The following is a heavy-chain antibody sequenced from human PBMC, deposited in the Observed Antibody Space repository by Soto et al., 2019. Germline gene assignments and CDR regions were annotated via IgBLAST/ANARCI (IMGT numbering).Heavy chain of an antibody. D-gene: IGHD5-12*01. CDR1: GYTFTSYG. J-gene: IGHJ4*02. Sequence: QFQRVQSGAEGKKPGASLKVSCKASGYTFTSYGISWLRQAPGRGLEWMGWISAYNGTPNYAQKLQGRGTMTTDTSTSTADMELRRLRSDDTAVYYCASEWLREGLRCDYCGQGTLVTVSS. V-gene: IGHV1-18*01. CDR3: ASEWLREGLRCDY. CDR2: ISAYNGTP.